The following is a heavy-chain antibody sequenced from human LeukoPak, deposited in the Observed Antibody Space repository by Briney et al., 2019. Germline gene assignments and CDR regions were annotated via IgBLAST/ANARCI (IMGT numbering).Heavy chain of an antibody. Sequence: PSETLSLTCTVSGGSISSSSYYWSWIRQPPGKGLEWIGYIYYSGSTNYNPSLKSRVTISVDTSKNQFSLKLSSVTAADTAVHYCARSDGFYFDYWGQGTLVTVSS. J-gene: IGHJ4*02. CDR2: IYYSGST. CDR1: GGSISSSSYY. CDR3: ARSDGFYFDY. V-gene: IGHV4-61*05. D-gene: IGHD5-24*01.